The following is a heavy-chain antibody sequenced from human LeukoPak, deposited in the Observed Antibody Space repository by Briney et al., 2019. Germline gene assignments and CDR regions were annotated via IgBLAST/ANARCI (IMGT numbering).Heavy chain of an antibody. Sequence: SETLSLTCTVSGGSISTYYWSWLRQSAGKGLEWIGRVYKSVNTNYNPSLKSRVTISVDTSKDQISLRLTSVTAADTAVYYCAREDRDLLIFDYWGQGALVSVSS. CDR2: VYKSVNT. J-gene: IGHJ4*02. CDR3: AREDRDLLIFDY. CDR1: GGSISTYY. V-gene: IGHV4-4*07. D-gene: IGHD1-26*01.